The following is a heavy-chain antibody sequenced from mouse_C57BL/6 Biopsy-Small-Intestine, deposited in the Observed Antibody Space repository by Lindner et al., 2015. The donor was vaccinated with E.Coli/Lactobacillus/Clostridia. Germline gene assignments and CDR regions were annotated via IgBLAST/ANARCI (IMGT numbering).Heavy chain of an antibody. CDR3: ARKPSPGAVFLSH. Sequence: SVKVSCKASGYTFSDYYIHWVRQAPGQGLEWLGWTNPKNGGRKLAQKFQGRVTMSRDTSVTTFYMQMSSLRSDDTAVYYCARKPSPGAVFLSHWGQGTLVTVSS. CDR1: GYTFSDYY. J-gene: IGHJ4*01. CDR2: TNPKNGGR. D-gene: IGHD2-10*02. V-gene: IGHV14-2*02.